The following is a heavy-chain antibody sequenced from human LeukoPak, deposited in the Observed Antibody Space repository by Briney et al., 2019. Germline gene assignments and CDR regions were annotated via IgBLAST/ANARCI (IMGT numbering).Heavy chain of an antibody. Sequence: GGSLRLSCAASGFTFDDYGMSWVRQAPGEGLEWVSGINWNGGSTGYADSVKGRFTISRDNAKNSLYLQMNSLRAEDTALYHCARDGPDSSGYYWDYWGQGTLVTVSS. J-gene: IGHJ4*02. V-gene: IGHV3-20*01. CDR3: ARDGPDSSGYYWDY. CDR1: GFTFDDYG. D-gene: IGHD3-22*01. CDR2: INWNGGST.